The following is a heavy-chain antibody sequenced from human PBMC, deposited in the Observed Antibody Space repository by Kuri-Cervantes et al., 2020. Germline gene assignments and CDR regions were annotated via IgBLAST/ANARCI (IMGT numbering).Heavy chain of an antibody. CDR3: AKQGAHTFKYYYYGMDV. CDR2: IWYDGSNK. D-gene: IGHD2/OR15-2a*01. J-gene: IGHJ6*02. CDR1: GFTFSSYA. Sequence: GESLKISCAASGFTFSSYAMHWVRQARGKGLEWVAVIWYDGSNKYYADSVKGQFTISRDNSKNTLYLQMNSLRAEDTAVYYCAKQGAHTFKYYYYGMDVWGQGTTVTVSS. V-gene: IGHV3-33*06.